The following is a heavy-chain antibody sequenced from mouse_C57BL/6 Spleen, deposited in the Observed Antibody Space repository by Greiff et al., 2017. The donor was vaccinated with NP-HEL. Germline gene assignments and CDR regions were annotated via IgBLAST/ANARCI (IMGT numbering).Heavy chain of an antibody. J-gene: IGHJ4*01. CDR1: GYTFTSYW. D-gene: IGHD3-2*02. CDR2: IYPGSGST. Sequence: VQLQQSGAELVKPGASVKMSCKASGYTFTSYWITWVKQRPGQGLEWIGDIYPGSGSTNYNEKFKSKATLTVDTSSSTAYMQLSSLTSEDSAVYYCAISSGDYAMDYWGQGTSVTVSS. V-gene: IGHV1-55*01. CDR3: AISSGDYAMDY.